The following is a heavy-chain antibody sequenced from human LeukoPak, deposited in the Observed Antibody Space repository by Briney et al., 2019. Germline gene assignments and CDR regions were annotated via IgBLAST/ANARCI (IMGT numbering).Heavy chain of an antibody. CDR3: ARHRGAYSGSYHEV. J-gene: IGHJ4*02. V-gene: IGHV4-59*08. D-gene: IGHD1-26*01. Sequence: PSETLSLTCTVSGGSISSYYWSWIRQPPGKGLEWLGYIYYSGSTTYNPSLKSRVTISVDTSKNQFSLKLSSVTAADTAVYYCARHRGAYSGSYHEVWGQGPLVTVSS. CDR1: GGSISSYY. CDR2: IYYSGST.